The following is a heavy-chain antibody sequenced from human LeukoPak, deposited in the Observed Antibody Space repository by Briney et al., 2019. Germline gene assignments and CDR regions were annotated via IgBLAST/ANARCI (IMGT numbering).Heavy chain of an antibody. V-gene: IGHV4-4*07. Sequence: SETLSLTCIVSGGSISSYYWSWIRQPAGKGLEWIGRIYTSGSTNYNPSLKSRVTMSVDTSKNQFSLKLSSVTAADTAVYYCASYAGFGEYWYFDLWGRATLVTVSS. J-gene: IGHJ2*01. CDR3: ASYAGFGEYWYFDL. CDR2: IYTSGST. D-gene: IGHD3-10*01. CDR1: GGSISSYY.